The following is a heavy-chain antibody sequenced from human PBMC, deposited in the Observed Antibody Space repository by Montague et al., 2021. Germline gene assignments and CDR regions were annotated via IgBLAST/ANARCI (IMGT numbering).Heavy chain of an antibody. J-gene: IGHJ5*02. CDR2: ILYTGGT. CDR1: GGSTHSSNW. V-gene: IGHV4-4*02. Sequence: SETLSLTCAVSGGSTHSSNWWCWFRQPPGKGLVWIGQILYTGGTKYNKSFQNRVTLILDKYKNQVFLQLTSVIAADTTVYFCAEGRLGVVGGWNLFDPWGQGTLVTVSA. D-gene: IGHD2-8*01. CDR3: AEGRLGVVGGWNLFDP.